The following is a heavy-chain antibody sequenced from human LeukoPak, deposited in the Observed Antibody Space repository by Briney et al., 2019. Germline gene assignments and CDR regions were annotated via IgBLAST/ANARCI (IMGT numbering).Heavy chain of an antibody. CDR2: INHSGST. CDR3: ARGLQGDLIIVVPAAMEYYMDV. CDR1: GGSFSGYY. Sequence: SETLCLSCAVSGGSFSGYYWCWIRQPPGKGLEWMGEINHSGSTNYIPSVKRRVTISVDTSKTQSSLTLSSLTAADTAVYYCARGLQGDLIIVVPAAMEYYMDVWGKGTTVTVSS. J-gene: IGHJ6*03. V-gene: IGHV4-34*01. D-gene: IGHD2-2*01.